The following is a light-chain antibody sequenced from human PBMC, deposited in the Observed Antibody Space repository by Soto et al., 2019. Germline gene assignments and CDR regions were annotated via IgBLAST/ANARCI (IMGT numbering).Light chain of an antibody. V-gene: IGLV2-11*01. Sequence: QSALTQPASVSGSPGQSITISCTGTSSDVGGYNYVSWYQQHPGKAPKLMMYDVAQRPAGVSDRLSGDKSGKTASLTISGLQADDEATYYCCSYAASDALVFGSVTKVTV. J-gene: IGLJ1*01. CDR3: CSYAASDALV. CDR1: SSDVGGYNY. CDR2: DVA.